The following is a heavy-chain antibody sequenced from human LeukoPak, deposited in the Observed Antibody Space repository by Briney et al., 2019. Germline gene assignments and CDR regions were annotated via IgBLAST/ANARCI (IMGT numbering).Heavy chain of an antibody. CDR3: ARDIFKAGMRYSSRAPNWFDP. Sequence: ASVKVSCKASGYTFTSYYMHWVRQAPGQGLEWMGIINPSGGSTSYAQKFQGRVTMTRDTSTSTVYMELSSLRSEDTAVYYCARDIFKAGMRYSSRAPNWFDPWGQGTLVTVSS. D-gene: IGHD6-13*01. CDR2: INPSGGST. CDR1: GYTFTSYY. V-gene: IGHV1-46*01. J-gene: IGHJ5*02.